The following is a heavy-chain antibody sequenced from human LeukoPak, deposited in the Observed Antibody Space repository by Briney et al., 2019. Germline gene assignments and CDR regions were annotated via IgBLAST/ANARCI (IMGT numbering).Heavy chain of an antibody. CDR2: ISYSGST. D-gene: IGHD2-2*02. CDR1: GGSISSYY. Sequence: PSETLSLTCSVSGGSISSYYWSWIRQPPGKGLGWIGYISYSGSTNYNPSLKSRVTISVDTSKNQFSLKLSSVTAADTAVYYCAREFYTALRSWGQGTLVTVSS. J-gene: IGHJ5*02. V-gene: IGHV4-59*01. CDR3: AREFYTALRS.